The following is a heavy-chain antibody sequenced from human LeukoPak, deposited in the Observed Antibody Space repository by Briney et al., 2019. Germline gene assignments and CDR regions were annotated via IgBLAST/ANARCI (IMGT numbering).Heavy chain of an antibody. J-gene: IGHJ4*02. CDR2: ISISSSTI. D-gene: IGHD5-12*01. CDR1: GFTFSSYS. CDR3: ARVPGKRGYSGYDLY. Sequence: PGGSLRLSCAASGFTFSSYSMNWVRQAPGKGLWWVSYISISSSTIYYADSVKGRFTISRDNAKNSLYLQMNSLRAEDTAVYYCARVPGKRGYSGYDLYWGQGTLVTVPS. V-gene: IGHV3-48*01.